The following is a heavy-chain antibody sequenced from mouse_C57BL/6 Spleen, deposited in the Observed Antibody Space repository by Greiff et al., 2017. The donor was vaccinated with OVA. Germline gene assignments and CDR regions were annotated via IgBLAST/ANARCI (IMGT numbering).Heavy chain of an antibody. CDR3: ARLWGYAMDY. V-gene: IGHV1-22*01. Sequence: LKQSGPELVKPGASVKMSCKASGYTFTDYNMHWVKQSHGKSLEWIGYINPNNGGTSYNQKFKGKATLTVNKSSSTAYMELRSLTSEDSAVYYCARLWGYAMDYWGQGTSVTVSS. CDR1: GYTFTDYN. CDR2: INPNNGGT. J-gene: IGHJ4*01. D-gene: IGHD1-1*02.